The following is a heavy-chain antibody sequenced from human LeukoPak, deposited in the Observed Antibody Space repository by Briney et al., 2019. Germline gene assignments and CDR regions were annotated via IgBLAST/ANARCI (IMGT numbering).Heavy chain of an antibody. CDR2: ISWNSGTV. D-gene: IGHD5-24*01. V-gene: IGHV3-9*01. J-gene: IGHJ4*02. CDR3: TRVGYIDEGIDY. Sequence: GGSLRLSCAASGFTFDNYAMHWVRQAPGKGLEWVSGISWNSGTVGYADSVKGRFTISRDNAKNSLYLQMNSLRAEDTAIYYCTRVGYIDEGIDYWGQGTLVTVSS. CDR1: GFTFDNYA.